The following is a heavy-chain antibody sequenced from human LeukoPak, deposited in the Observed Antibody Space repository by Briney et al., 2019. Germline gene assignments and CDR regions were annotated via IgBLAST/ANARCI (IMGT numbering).Heavy chain of an antibody. J-gene: IGHJ4*02. V-gene: IGHV3-72*01. CDR2: IRNKIKSYTT. CDR1: GFTFRDAW. D-gene: IGHD4/OR15-4a*01. Sequence: GGSLRLSCAASGFTFRDAWMIWVRQAPGKGLEWVGRIRNKIKSYTTEYAASVKGRFSISSDDSKNSLYLQMNSLKTEDTAVYYCARVALGNYGEFDCWGQGTLATVSS. CDR3: ARVALGNYGEFDC.